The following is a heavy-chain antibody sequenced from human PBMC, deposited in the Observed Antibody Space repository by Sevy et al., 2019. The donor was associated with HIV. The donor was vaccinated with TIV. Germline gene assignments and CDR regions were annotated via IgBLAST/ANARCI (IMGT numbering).Heavy chain of an antibody. V-gene: IGHV1-69*13. D-gene: IGHD6-13*01. CDR1: GGTFSSYA. Sequence: ASVKLSCKASGGTFSSYAISWVRQAPGQGLEWMGGIIPIFGTANYAQKFQGRVTITADESTSTAYMELSSLRSEDTAVYYCARGGYSSSRSRREFDPWGQGTLVTVSS. J-gene: IGHJ5*02. CDR2: IIPIFGTA. CDR3: ARGGYSSSRSRREFDP.